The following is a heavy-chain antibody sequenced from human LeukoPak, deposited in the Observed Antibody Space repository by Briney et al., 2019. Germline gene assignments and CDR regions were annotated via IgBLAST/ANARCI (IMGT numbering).Heavy chain of an antibody. Sequence: ASVKVSCKASGYTFTGYYMHWVRQASGQGLEWMGWINPNSGGTNYAQKFQGRVTMTRDTSISTAYMELSRLRSDDTAVYYCATRYCSSWSFDYWGQGTLVTVSS. CDR2: INPNSGGT. V-gene: IGHV1-2*02. D-gene: IGHD6-13*01. J-gene: IGHJ4*02. CDR1: GYTFTGYY. CDR3: ATRYCSSWSFDY.